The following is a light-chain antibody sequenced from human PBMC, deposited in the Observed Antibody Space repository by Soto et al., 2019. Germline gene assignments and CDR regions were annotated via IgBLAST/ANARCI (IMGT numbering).Light chain of an antibody. V-gene: IGLV4-69*01. Sequence: QLVLTQSPSASASLGASVNLTCTLSSGHSSYPIAWHQQQPEKGPRYLMKLNSDGSHNKGDGIPDRFSGSSSGAERYLTISSLQSEDEADYYCQTWGTGIKVFGGGTKVTVL. CDR3: QTWGTGIKV. J-gene: IGLJ2*01. CDR2: LNSDGSH. CDR1: SGHSSYP.